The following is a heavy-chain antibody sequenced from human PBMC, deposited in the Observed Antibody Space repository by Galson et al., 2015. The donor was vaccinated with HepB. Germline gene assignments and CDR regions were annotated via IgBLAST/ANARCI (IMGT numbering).Heavy chain of an antibody. J-gene: IGHJ6*03. V-gene: IGHV3-30*18. CDR2: ISYDGSNK. CDR3: AKDLKYYYYMDV. Sequence: SLRLSCAGSGFTFSSYGMHWVRQAPGKGLEWVAVISYDGSNKYYADSVKGRFTISRDNSKNTLYLQKNSLRAEDTAVYYCAKDLKYYYYMDVWGKETTVTGS. CDR1: GFTFSSYG.